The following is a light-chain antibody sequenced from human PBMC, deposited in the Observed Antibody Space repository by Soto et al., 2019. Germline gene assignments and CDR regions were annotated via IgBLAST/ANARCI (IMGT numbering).Light chain of an antibody. Sequence: EIVLTQSPGALSLSPGERATLSCGASQRVDNNYVAWYQQKPGLAPRLLIYDAVNRTTGIPDRFSGGGSGTHFTLTISSREPEDVAVYYCHQYGNSRYTFGQGTKVQIK. CDR1: QRVDNNY. J-gene: IGKJ2*01. V-gene: IGKV3D-20*01. CDR2: DAV. CDR3: HQYGNSRYT.